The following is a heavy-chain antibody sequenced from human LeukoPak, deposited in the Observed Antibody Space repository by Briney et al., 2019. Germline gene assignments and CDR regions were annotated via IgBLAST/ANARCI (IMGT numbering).Heavy chain of an antibody. CDR2: INPSGGST. CDR3: ARESGGSGSFSGPCGY. J-gene: IGHJ4*02. CDR1: GYTFTSYY. V-gene: IGHV1-46*01. D-gene: IGHD3-10*01. Sequence: ASVKVSCKASGYTFTSYYMHWVRQAPGQGLEWMGIINPSGGSTRYAQKFQGRVTMTTDTSTSTAYMELRSLRSDDTAVYYCARESGGSGSFSGPCGYWGQGTLVTVSS.